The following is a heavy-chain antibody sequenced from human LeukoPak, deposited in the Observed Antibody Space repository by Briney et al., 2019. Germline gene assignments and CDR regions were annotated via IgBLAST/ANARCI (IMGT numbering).Heavy chain of an antibody. CDR1: GFTFSSYS. CDR3: AELGITMIGGV. D-gene: IGHD3-10*02. Sequence: GGSLRLSCAASGFTFSSYSMNWVRQAPGKGLEWVSSISRSSSYIYYADSVKGRFTISRDNAKNSLYLQMNSLRAEDTAVYYCAELGITMIGGVWGKGTTVTISS. V-gene: IGHV3-21*01. CDR2: ISRSSSYI. J-gene: IGHJ6*04.